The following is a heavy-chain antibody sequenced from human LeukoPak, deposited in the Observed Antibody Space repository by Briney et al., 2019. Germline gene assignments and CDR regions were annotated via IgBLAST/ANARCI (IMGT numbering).Heavy chain of an antibody. CDR3: ARAIVVVPAATVWFDP. CDR1: GGSISSGGYY. J-gene: IGHJ5*02. D-gene: IGHD2-2*01. Sequence: TLFLTCTVSGGSISSGGYYWSWIRQPPGKGLEWIGYIYHSGSTYYNPSLKSRVTISVDRSKNQFSLKLSSVTAADTAVYYCARAIVVVPAATVWFDPWGQGTLVTVFS. CDR2: IYHSGST. V-gene: IGHV4-30-2*01.